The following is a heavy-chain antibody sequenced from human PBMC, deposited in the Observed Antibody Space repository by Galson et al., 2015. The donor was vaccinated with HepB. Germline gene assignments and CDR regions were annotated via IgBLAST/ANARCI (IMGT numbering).Heavy chain of an antibody. V-gene: IGHV2-5*02. CDR1: GFSLSTSGVG. CDR3: AHRLFQGNYFGSGSAFDY. D-gene: IGHD3-10*01. J-gene: IGHJ4*02. Sequence: PALVKPTPTLTLTCTFSGFSLSTSGVGVGWIRQPPGKALEWLALIYWDDDKRYSPSLKDRLTITKDTSKNQVVLTMTNMDPVDTATYYCAHRLFQGNYFGSGSAFDYRGQGTLVTVSS. CDR2: IYWDDDK.